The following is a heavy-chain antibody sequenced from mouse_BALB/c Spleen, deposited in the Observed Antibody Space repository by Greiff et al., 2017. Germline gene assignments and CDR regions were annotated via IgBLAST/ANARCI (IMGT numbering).Heavy chain of an antibody. J-gene: IGHJ2*01. CDR2: ISSGGSYT. Sequence: DVHLVESGGGLVKPGGSLKLSCAASGFTFSSYAMSWVRQSPEKRLEWVAEISSGGSYTYYPDTVTGRFTISRDNAKNTLYLEMSSLRSEDTAMYYCARGPGPGYFDYWGQGTTLTVSS. CDR3: ARGPGPGYFDY. CDR1: GFTFSSYA. V-gene: IGHV5-9-4*01. D-gene: IGHD3-3*01.